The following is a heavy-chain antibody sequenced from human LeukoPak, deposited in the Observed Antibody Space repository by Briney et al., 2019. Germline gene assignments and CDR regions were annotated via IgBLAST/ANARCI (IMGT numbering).Heavy chain of an antibody. Sequence: ASVKVSCKASGYTFTSYYLHWVRQAPGQGLEWMGWITPNSGGTNYAQQSQGRVTMTRDTSISPASMELSRLRSDHTAVYYCAIVEDGDFSGGYFDYWGQGTLVAVSS. CDR3: AIVEDGDFSGGYFDY. V-gene: IGHV1-2*02. D-gene: IGHD4-17*01. CDR2: ITPNSGGT. CDR1: GYTFTSYY. J-gene: IGHJ4*02.